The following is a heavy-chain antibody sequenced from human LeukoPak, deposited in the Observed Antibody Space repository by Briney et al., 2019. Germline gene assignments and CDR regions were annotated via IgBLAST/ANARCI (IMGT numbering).Heavy chain of an antibody. CDR3: ARLSGSGSYFSSVIYFDF. CDR1: GYSISSGYY. Sequence: PSETLSLTCTVSGYSISSGYYWGWIRQPPGKGLEWIGSIYYSGSTYYNPSLKSRVTISVDMSKNQFSLKLSSVTAADTAVYYCARLSGSGSYFSSVIYFDFWGQGTLVTVSS. J-gene: IGHJ4*02. CDR2: IYYSGST. V-gene: IGHV4-38-2*02. D-gene: IGHD3-10*01.